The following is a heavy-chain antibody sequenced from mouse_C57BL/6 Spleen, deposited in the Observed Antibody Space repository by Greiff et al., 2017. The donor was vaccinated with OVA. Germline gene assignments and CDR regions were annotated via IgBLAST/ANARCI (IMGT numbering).Heavy chain of an antibody. CDR1: GYAFSSSW. Sequence: VQLQQSGPELVKPGASVQISCKASGYAFSSSWMNWVKQRPGKGLEWIGRIYPGDGATNYNGKFKGKATLTADKSSSTAYMQLSSLTSEDSAVYFCAREDSNYAAYWGQGTLVTVSA. V-gene: IGHV1-82*01. CDR3: AREDSNYAAY. CDR2: IYPGDGAT. J-gene: IGHJ3*01. D-gene: IGHD2-5*01.